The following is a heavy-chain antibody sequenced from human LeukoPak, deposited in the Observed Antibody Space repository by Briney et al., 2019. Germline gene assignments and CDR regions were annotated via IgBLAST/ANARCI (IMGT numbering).Heavy chain of an antibody. Sequence: GGSLRLSCAASGFTFSSYSMNWVRQAPGKGLEWVSAISGSGGSTYYADSVKGRFTISRDNSKNTLYLQMNSLRAEDTAVYYCAKRRDFWSGYRIFDYWGQGTLVTVSS. D-gene: IGHD3-3*01. J-gene: IGHJ4*02. CDR1: GFTFSSYS. CDR3: AKRRDFWSGYRIFDY. CDR2: ISGSGGST. V-gene: IGHV3-23*01.